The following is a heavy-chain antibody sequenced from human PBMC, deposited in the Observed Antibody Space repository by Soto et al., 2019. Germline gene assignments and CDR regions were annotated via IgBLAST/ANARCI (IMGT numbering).Heavy chain of an antibody. CDR1: GGSISSYY. V-gene: IGHV4-59*01. D-gene: IGHD3-10*01. J-gene: IGHJ5*02. CDR2: IYYSGST. Sequence: SETLSLTCTVSGGSISSYYWSWVRQPPGKGLEWIGYIYYSGSTNYNPSLKSRVTISVDTSTNKFSLKLSSVTAADTAVYYCARYGSGSSVWFDPWGQGTLVTVSS. CDR3: ARYGSGSSVWFDP.